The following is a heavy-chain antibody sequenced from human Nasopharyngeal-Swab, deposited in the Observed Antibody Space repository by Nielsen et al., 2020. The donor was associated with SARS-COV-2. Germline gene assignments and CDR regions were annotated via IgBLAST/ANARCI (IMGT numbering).Heavy chain of an antibody. CDR2: IYGGDGRT. J-gene: IGHJ4*02. CDR1: GFSFSTYD. Sequence: GESLKISCAASGFSFSTYDMSWVRQAPGKGLEWVSVIYGGDGRTVYADAAKGRFTISRDNSKNMLYLQMNSLRAEDTAVYYCTKGAWLDDWGQGTLVTVSS. V-gene: IGHV3-23*03. D-gene: IGHD3-16*01. CDR3: TKGAWLDD.